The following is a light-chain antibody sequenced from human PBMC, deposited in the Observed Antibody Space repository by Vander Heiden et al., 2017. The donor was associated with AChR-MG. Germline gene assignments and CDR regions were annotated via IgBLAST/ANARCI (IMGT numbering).Light chain of an antibody. CDR3: QLADSSYVV. CDR1: ALPNRY. J-gene: IGLJ2*01. CDR2: TDV. V-gene: IGLV3-25*03. Sequence: SSELTQPPSVSVSPGQPARITCSGDALPNRYAYWYQQRPGQAPLLLIYTDVEKPSGTPERFSGSRSGTTVTLTISGVQAEDEADYYCQLADSSYVVFGGGTKLTVL.